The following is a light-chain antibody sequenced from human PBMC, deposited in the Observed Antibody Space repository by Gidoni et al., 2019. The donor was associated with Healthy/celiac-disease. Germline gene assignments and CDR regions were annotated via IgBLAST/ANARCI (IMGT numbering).Light chain of an antibody. CDR3: QQRSNWPLMCS. V-gene: IGKV3-11*01. Sequence: EIVLTQSPATLSLSPGERATLSCRASQSVSSYLAWYQQKPGQAPRLLIYDASNRATGIPARFSGSGSGTDFTLTISSLEPEDFAVYYGQQRSNWPLMCSFGQGTKLEIK. CDR1: QSVSSY. CDR2: DAS. J-gene: IGKJ2*04.